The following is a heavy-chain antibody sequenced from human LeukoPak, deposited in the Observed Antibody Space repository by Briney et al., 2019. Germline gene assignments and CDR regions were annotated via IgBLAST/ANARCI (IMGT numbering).Heavy chain of an antibody. D-gene: IGHD3-3*01. CDR2: ISNSSSTI. Sequence: PGGSLTLSCTASGFTFSSYSMNWVRLAPGKGLEWVSYISNSSSTIYYADSVKGRFTISRDNAKNSLYLQMNRLRAEDTAVYYCARSDYDFWSGYYAFDYWGQGTLVTVSS. J-gene: IGHJ4*02. V-gene: IGHV3-48*01. CDR1: GFTFSSYS. CDR3: ARSDYDFWSGYYAFDY.